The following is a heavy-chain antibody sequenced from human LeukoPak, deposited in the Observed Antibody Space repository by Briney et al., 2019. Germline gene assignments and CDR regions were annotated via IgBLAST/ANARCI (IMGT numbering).Heavy chain of an antibody. Sequence: ASVKVSCRASGYTFTSYYMHWVRQAPGQGLEWMGIINPSGGSTSYAQKFQGRVTMTRDMSTSTVYMGLSSLRSEDTAVYYCARGDRATVTLYWGQGTLVTVSS. CDR2: INPSGGST. J-gene: IGHJ4*02. D-gene: IGHD4-17*01. CDR1: GYTFTSYY. CDR3: ARGDRATVTLY. V-gene: IGHV1-46*01.